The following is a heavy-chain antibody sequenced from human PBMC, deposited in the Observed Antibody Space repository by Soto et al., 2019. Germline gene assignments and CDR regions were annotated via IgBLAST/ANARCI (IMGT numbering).Heavy chain of an antibody. J-gene: IGHJ6*02. D-gene: IGHD1-1*01. CDR2: IRSTGDRT. V-gene: IGHV3-23*01. CDR1: GFTFSSYA. CDR3: AKGTWDDRPSAVYYGLDV. Sequence: PGGSLRLSCAGSGFTFSSYAMSWVRQAPGKGLEWVSDIRSTGDRTYYADSVKGRFTISRDNSKNTLFLQMNNLRAEDTAVYYCAKGTWDDRPSAVYYGLDVWGQGTTVTVSS.